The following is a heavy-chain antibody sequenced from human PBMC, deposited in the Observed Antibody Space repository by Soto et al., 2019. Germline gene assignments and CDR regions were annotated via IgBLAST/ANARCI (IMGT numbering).Heavy chain of an antibody. D-gene: IGHD3-3*01. Sequence: FTFSRENAKNTLYLQMNSLRAEDTAVYYCARGAYYDLWSMDVWGQGTTVTVSS. J-gene: IGHJ6*02. V-gene: IGHV3-74*01. CDR3: ARGAYYDLWSMDV.